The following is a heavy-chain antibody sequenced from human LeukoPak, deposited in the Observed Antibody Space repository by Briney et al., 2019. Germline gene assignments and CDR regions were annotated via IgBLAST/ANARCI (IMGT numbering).Heavy chain of an antibody. CDR3: ARGAYGDK. V-gene: IGHV1-18*01. D-gene: IGHD4-17*01. CDR2: ISTQSGNT. CDR1: GYTLTSYG. Sequence: AASVMVSCEASGYTLTSYGINWMRQAPGQGLEWMGWISTQSGNTNYAQKVQGRLTLTTDRSTNTAYMELRSLRSDDTAVYYCARGAYGDKWGQGTMVTVSS. J-gene: IGHJ4*02.